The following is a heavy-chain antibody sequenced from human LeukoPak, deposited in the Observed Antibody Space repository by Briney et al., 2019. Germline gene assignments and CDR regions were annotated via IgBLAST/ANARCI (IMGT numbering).Heavy chain of an antibody. CDR2: INHSGNT. V-gene: IGHV4-4*02. Sequence: SETLSLTCAVSGGSISSSNWWGWVGHPPGKGLEWIGEINHSGNTHYNPSLKSRVTISVDTPDNQFSLKLTSMTAADTAVYYGALGDNDVWERWGHGTLVTVSS. CDR3: ALGDNDVWER. CDR1: GGSISSSNW. J-gene: IGHJ4*01. D-gene: IGHD2-8*01.